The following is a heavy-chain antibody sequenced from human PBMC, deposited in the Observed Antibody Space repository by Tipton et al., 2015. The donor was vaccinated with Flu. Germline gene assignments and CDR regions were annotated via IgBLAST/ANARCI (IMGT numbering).Heavy chain of an antibody. CDR2: IYYSGST. CDR3: ARADSSGYQFDY. J-gene: IGHJ4*02. V-gene: IGHV4-30-4*01. Sequence: GLVKPSQTLSLTCTVSGGSISSGDYYWSWIRQPPGKGLEWIGYIYYSGSTYYNPSLKSRVTISVDTSKNQFSLKLSSVTAADTAVYYCARADSSGYQFDYWGQGTLVTVSS. CDR1: GGSISSGDYY. D-gene: IGHD3-22*01.